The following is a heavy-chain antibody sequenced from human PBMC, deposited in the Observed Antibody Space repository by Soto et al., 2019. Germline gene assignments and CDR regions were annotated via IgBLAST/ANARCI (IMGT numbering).Heavy chain of an antibody. J-gene: IGHJ4*02. D-gene: IGHD5-18*01. V-gene: IGHV3-30-3*01. Sequence: QVQLVESGGGVVQPGRSLRLSCAASGFTFSNYAMDWVRQAPGEGLEWVAVIAYDGSNKYYADSVKGRFTISRDNSKNKLYLQMDSLKPEDTAVYYCARAQGLYTYGNSADYWGQGTLVTVSS. CDR1: GFTFSNYA. CDR3: ARAQGLYTYGNSADY. CDR2: IAYDGSNK.